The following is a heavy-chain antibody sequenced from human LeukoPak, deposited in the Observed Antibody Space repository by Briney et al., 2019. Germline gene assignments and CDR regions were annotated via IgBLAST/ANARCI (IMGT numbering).Heavy chain of an antibody. D-gene: IGHD3-10*01. V-gene: IGHV3-66*01. CDR2: IYSGGST. J-gene: IGHJ4*02. Sequence: GGSLRLSCAASGFTFSSYSMNWVRQAPGKGLEWVSVIYSGGSTYYADSVKGRFTISRDNSKNTLYLQMNSLRAEDTAVYYCARATGYWGQGTLVTVSS. CDR1: GFTFSSYS. CDR3: ARATGY.